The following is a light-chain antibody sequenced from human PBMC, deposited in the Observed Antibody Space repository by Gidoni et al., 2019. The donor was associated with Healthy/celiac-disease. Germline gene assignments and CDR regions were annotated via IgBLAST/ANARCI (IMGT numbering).Light chain of an antibody. CDR2: GAS. V-gene: IGKV3-15*01. Sequence: EIVMTQSPPTLSVSPGERATLSCRASQSVSSNLALYQQKPGQAPRLLNYGASTRATGIPARFSGSGSGTEFTLTISSLQSEDFAVYYCQQYNNWPPWTFGQGTKVEIK. CDR1: QSVSSN. CDR3: QQYNNWPPWT. J-gene: IGKJ1*01.